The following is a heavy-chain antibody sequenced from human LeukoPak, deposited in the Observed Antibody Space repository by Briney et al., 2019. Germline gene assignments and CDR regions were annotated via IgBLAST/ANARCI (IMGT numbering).Heavy chain of an antibody. CDR1: GGSFSGYY. D-gene: IGHD3-16*02. V-gene: IGHV4-34*01. J-gene: IGHJ4*02. CDR2: INHSGST. CDR3: ARVGGYDYVWGSYRRKPSFDY. Sequence: SETLSLTCAVYGGSFSGYYWSWIRQPPGKGLEWIGEINHSGSTNYNPSLTSRVTISVDTSKNQFSLKLSSVTAADTAVYYCARVGGYDYVWGSYRRKPSFDYWGQGTLVTVSS.